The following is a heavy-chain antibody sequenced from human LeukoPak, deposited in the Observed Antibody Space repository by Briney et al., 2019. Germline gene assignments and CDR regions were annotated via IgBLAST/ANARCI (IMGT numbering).Heavy chain of an antibody. CDR3: ARDLNLEWLFPFDY. V-gene: IGHV3-48*01. CDR1: GFTFSIYN. Sequence: GGSLRLSCAASGFTFSIYNMNWVRQAPGKGLEWVSYISSSSSTIYYADSVKGRFTISRDNAKNSLYLQMNSLRAEDTAVYYCARDLNLEWLFPFDYWGQGTLVTVSS. J-gene: IGHJ4*02. CDR2: ISSSSSTI. D-gene: IGHD3-3*01.